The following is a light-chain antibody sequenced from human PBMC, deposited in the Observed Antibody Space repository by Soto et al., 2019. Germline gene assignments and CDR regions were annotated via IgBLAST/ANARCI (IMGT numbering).Light chain of an antibody. CDR3: QQSYSTPPIT. V-gene: IGKV1-39*01. CDR2: AAS. J-gene: IGKJ5*01. Sequence: IQVTQSPSSLSGSVGDRVTITCRASQGISSYLAWYQQKPGELPKLVIYAASILQTGVPSRFSGSGSGTDFTLTISSLQPEDFATYYCQQSYSTPPITFGQGTRLEIK. CDR1: QGISSY.